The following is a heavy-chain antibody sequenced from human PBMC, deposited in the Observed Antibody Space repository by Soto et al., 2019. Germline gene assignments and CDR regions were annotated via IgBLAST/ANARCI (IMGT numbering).Heavy chain of an antibody. Sequence: QVEVVESGGGVVQSGGSLRLSCVASGFTFRSYGMHWVRQAPGKGLEWVAVISYDGSNKYYADSVKGRFTISRDNSKNTLYVQMNSLKAEDTALYYCAKDLAGCTYCPNKYYYDMDVWGKGTAGTVSS. J-gene: IGHJ6*03. D-gene: IGHD2-8*01. CDR1: GFTFRSYG. V-gene: IGHV3-30*18. CDR3: AKDLAGCTYCPNKYYYDMDV. CDR2: ISYDGSNK.